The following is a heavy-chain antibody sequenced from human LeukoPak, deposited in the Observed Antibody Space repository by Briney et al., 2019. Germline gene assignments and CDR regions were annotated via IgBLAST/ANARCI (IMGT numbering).Heavy chain of an antibody. CDR3: AREPGSFGVVTYFDY. Sequence: SETLSLTCTVSGGSISSGDYYWSWIRQPPGKGLEWIGYIYYSGSTYYNPSLKSRVTISVDTSKNQFSLKLSSVTAADTAVYYYAREPGSFGVVTYFDYWGQGTLVTVSS. CDR1: GGSISSGDYY. V-gene: IGHV4-30-4*08. J-gene: IGHJ4*02. CDR2: IYYSGST. D-gene: IGHD3-3*01.